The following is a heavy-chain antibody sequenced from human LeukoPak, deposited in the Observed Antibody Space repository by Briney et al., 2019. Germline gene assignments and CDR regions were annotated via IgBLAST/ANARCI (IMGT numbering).Heavy chain of an antibody. CDR2: IYTSGST. CDR3: ARPRTTGTTFGGGFYYYMDV. D-gene: IGHD1-1*01. Sequence: PSETLSLTCTVSGGSISSYYWSWIRQPAGKGLEWIGRIYTSGSTNYNPSLKSRVTMSVDTAKNQFSLKLSSVTAADTAVYYCARPRTTGTTFGGGFYYYMDVWGKGTTVTISS. CDR1: GGSISSYY. V-gene: IGHV4-4*07. J-gene: IGHJ6*03.